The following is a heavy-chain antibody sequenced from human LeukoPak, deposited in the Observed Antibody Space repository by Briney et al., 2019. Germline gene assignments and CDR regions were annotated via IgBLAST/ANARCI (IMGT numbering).Heavy chain of an antibody. CDR3: ATGTVGTTSRFQH. Sequence: PGGSLRLSCAASGFTFSVYSMNWVRQAPGKGLEWLSYISDSSSSIYYADSVKGRFTISRDNAKNSLYLQMKSLRAADAAVYYCATGTVGTTSRFQHWGQGNLVTVSS. V-gene: IGHV3-48*01. J-gene: IGHJ1*01. CDR2: ISDSSSSI. D-gene: IGHD1-14*01. CDR1: GFTFSVYS.